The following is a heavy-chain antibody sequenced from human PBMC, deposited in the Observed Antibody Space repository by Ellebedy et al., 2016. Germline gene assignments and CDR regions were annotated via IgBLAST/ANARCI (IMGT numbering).Heavy chain of an antibody. CDR3: ARGHNWNYAGGTNWFNP. J-gene: IGHJ5*02. CDR1: GGTFSSYA. CDR2: IIPIFGTA. D-gene: IGHD1-7*01. Sequence: SVKVSCXASGGTFSSYAISWVRQAPGQGLEWMGGIIPIFGTANYAQKFQGRVTITADESTSTAYMELSSLRSEDTAVYYCARGHNWNYAGGTNWFNPWGQGTLVTVSS. V-gene: IGHV1-69*13.